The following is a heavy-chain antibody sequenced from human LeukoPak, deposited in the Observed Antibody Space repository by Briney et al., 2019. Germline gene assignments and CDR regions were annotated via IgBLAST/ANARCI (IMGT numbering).Heavy chain of an antibody. V-gene: IGHV3-23*01. CDR3: AKHQGGFGELLSPDYYYYYGMDV. D-gene: IGHD3-10*01. CDR1: GFTFSSYA. Sequence: GGSLRLSCAASGFTFSSYAMSWVRQAPGKGLEWVSAISGSGGSTYYADSVKGRSTISRDNSKNTLYLQMNSLRAEDTAVYYCAKHQGGFGELLSPDYYYYYGMDVWGQGTTVTVSS. CDR2: ISGSGGST. J-gene: IGHJ6*02.